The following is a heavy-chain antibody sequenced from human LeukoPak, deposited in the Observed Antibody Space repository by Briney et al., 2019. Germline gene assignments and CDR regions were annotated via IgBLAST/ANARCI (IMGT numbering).Heavy chain of an antibody. Sequence: NLGESLKISCKGSGYSFTSYWIGWVRQMPGKGLEWMGIIYPGDSDTRYSPSFQGQVTISADKSISTAYLQWSSLKASDTAMYYCERPGDSSGYYDFDYWGQGTLVTVSS. J-gene: IGHJ4*02. CDR1: GYSFTSYW. D-gene: IGHD3-22*01. V-gene: IGHV5-51*01. CDR2: IYPGDSDT. CDR3: ERPGDSSGYYDFDY.